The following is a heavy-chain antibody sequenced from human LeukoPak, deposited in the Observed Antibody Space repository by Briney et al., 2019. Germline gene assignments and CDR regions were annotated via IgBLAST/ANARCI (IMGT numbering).Heavy chain of an antibody. CDR2: ISGSGSTI. CDR3: ARVGIRDAFDI. Sequence: PGGSLRLSCAASGFTFSDYYMSWIRRAPGKGLQWVSYISGSGSTIYYADSVKGRFTISRDNAKNSLYLQMNSLRAEDTAVYYCARVGIRDAFDIWGQGTMVTVSS. V-gene: IGHV3-11*04. J-gene: IGHJ3*02. D-gene: IGHD3-10*01. CDR1: GFTFSDYY.